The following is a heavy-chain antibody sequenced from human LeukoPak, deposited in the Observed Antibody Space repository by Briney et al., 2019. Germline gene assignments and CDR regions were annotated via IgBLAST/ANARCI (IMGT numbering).Heavy chain of an antibody. CDR1: GGSISSYY. CDR2: IYYSGST. CDR3: ARSPIVVVTASAFDI. V-gene: IGHV4-59*08. J-gene: IGHJ3*02. D-gene: IGHD2-21*02. Sequence: PSETLSLTCTVSGGSISSYYWSWIRQPPGKGLEWIGYIYYSGSTNYNPSLKSRVTLSVDTSKNQFSLKLSSVTAADTAVYYCARSPIVVVTASAFDIWGQGTMVTVSS.